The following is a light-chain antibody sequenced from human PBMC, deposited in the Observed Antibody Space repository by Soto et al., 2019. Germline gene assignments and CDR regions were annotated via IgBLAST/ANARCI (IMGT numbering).Light chain of an antibody. CDR3: QQYDSYSLT. J-gene: IGKJ1*01. CDR2: DAS. V-gene: IGKV1-5*01. CDR1: QSITTW. Sequence: DIQMTLTPSTLSASVGASGIITRRASQSITTWLAWYQQKPGKAPKLLIYDASSLESGVPSRFSGSGSGTEFTLTISSLQPDDFATYYCQQYDSYSLTFGQGTKVDIK.